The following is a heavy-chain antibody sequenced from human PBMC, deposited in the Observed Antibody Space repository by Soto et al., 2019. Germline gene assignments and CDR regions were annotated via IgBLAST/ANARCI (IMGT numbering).Heavy chain of an antibody. J-gene: IGHJ4*02. CDR3: ARELDTANFDY. D-gene: IGHD5-18*01. CDR1: GDSINTISEY. Sequence: SETLSLTCTVSGDSINTISEYWGWIRQPPGKGLEWIGYVFSSGSTKYNPSLRSRVTLSIDTSKNQFSLKLSSVTAADTAVYYCARELDTANFDYWGQGTLVTVSS. CDR2: VFSSGST. V-gene: IGHV4-61*05.